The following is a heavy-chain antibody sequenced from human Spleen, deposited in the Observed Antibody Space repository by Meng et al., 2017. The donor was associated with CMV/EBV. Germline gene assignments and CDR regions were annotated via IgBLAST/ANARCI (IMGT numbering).Heavy chain of an antibody. J-gene: IGHJ4*02. CDR2: IYTSGST. Sequence: QVQLQEAGPGLVKPSQTLSLTCTVSGGSISSGSYYWSWIRQPAGKGLEWIGRIYTSGSTNYNPSLKSRVTISVDTSKNQFSLKLSSVTAADTAVYYCARVGAYCGGDCYHPRWGQGTLVTVSS. V-gene: IGHV4-61*02. CDR3: ARVGAYCGGDCYHPR. D-gene: IGHD2-21*02. CDR1: GGSISSGSYY.